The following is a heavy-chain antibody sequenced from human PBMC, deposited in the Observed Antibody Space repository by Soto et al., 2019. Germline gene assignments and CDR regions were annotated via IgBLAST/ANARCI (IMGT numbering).Heavy chain of an antibody. D-gene: IGHD2-21*01. Sequence: QVQLQESGPGLMKPSGTLSLTCAVSGGSITSNWRSWVRQPPGKGLEWIAEIFHTGSANYNPSLMGRLTISMDKSRSHLSLTLNSVTAADTAVYYCARHIAVSGTRGFDHWGQGTLVTVSS. CDR3: ARHIAVSGTRGFDH. V-gene: IGHV4-4*02. CDR2: IFHTGSA. CDR1: GGSITSNW. J-gene: IGHJ4*02.